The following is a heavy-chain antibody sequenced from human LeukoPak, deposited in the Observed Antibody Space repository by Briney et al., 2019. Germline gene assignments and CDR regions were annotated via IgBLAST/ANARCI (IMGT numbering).Heavy chain of an antibody. CDR2: IYTSGST. J-gene: IGHJ5*02. Sequence: PSETLSLTCTVSGGSISSYYWSWIRQPPGKGLEWIGYIYTSGSTNYNPSLKSRVTISVDTSKNQFSLKLSSATAADTAVYYCARRSQYNWFDPWGQGTLVTVSS. V-gene: IGHV4-4*09. CDR3: ARRSQYNWFDP. CDR1: GGSISSYY.